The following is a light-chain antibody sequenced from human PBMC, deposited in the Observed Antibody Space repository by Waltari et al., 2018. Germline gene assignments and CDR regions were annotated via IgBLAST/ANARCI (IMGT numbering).Light chain of an antibody. Sequence: DIVLTQYPLSLPVTTGEPASISCRSSKSLLHSNGYNYLDWYLQKPGQSPQLLIYLGSNRASGVPDRFSGSGSGTDFTLKISRVEAEDVGVYYCMQALQTVTFGPGTKVEIK. J-gene: IGKJ3*01. CDR1: KSLLHSNGYNY. CDR2: LGS. CDR3: MQALQTVT. V-gene: IGKV2-28*01.